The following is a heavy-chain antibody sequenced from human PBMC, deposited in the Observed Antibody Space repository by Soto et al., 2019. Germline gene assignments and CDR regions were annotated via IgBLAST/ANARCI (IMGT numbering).Heavy chain of an antibody. J-gene: IGHJ6*02. CDR2: ISAYNGNT. CDR1: GYTFTSYA. CDR3: ARAVGYYYGMDV. V-gene: IGHV1-18*01. Sequence: ASVKVSCKASGYTFTSYAMHWVRQAPGQRLEWMGWISAYNGNTNYAQKLQGRVTMTTDTSTSTAYMELRSLGSDDTAVYYCARAVGYYYGMDVWGQGTTVTVSS. D-gene: IGHD2-15*01.